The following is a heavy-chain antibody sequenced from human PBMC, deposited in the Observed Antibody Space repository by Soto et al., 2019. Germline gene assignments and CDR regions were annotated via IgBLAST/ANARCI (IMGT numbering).Heavy chain of an antibody. V-gene: IGHV2-5*02. CDR1: GFSLSTSGVG. D-gene: IGHD4-17*01. J-gene: IGHJ1*01. CDR2: IYWDDDK. Sequence: SGPTLVNPPQTLTLTCTFSGFSLSTSGVGVGWIRQPPGKALEWLALIYWDDDKRYSPSLKSRLTITKDTSKNQVVLTMTNMDPVDTATYYCAHSITVTTQGGDLEYFQHWGQGTLVTVSS. CDR3: AHSITVTTQGGDLEYFQH.